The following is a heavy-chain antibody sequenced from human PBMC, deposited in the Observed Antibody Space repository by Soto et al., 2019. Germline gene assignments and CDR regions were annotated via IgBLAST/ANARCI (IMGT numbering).Heavy chain of an antibody. Sequence: LRLSCAASGFIFSNFGMPWVRQAPGKGLEWVAGVWYDGSNGVSADSVKGRFTISRDNSKNTLYLQMNRLRAEDTAVYYCARDWGTVTTDGMDVWGQGTTVTVS. D-gene: IGHD4-4*01. CDR2: VWYDGSNG. CDR3: ARDWGTVTTDGMDV. J-gene: IGHJ6*02. CDR1: GFIFSNFG. V-gene: IGHV3-33*01.